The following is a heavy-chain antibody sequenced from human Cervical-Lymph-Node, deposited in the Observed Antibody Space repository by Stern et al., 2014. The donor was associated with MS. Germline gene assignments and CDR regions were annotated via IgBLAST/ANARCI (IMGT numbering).Heavy chain of an antibody. CDR2: IDGKGEK. V-gene: IGHV2-70*01. CDR1: GCSLSNSGMC. Sequence: VTLRESGPALVKPTQALTLTCTFSGCSLSNSGMCVSWIRQPPGKAPEWLALIDGKGEKYYTSSLKARLTISEDTSRNQVFLTLTNMGPVDTATYYCARIRYGYDYAFDYWGQGTLVTVSS. CDR3: ARIRYGYDYAFDY. J-gene: IGHJ4*02. D-gene: IGHD3-16*01.